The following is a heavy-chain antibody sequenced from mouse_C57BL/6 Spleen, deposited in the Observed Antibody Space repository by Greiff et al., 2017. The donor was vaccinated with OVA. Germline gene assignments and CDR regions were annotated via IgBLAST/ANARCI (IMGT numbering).Heavy chain of an antibody. Sequence: VQLQQSGPELVKPGASVKISCKASGYSFTSYYIHWVKQRPGQGLEWIGWIYPGSGNTKYNEKFKGKATLTADTSSSTAYMQLSSLTSEDSAVYYCARSDYYYGSSYTWFAYWGQGTLVTVSA. J-gene: IGHJ3*01. V-gene: IGHV1-66*01. CDR1: GYSFTSYY. D-gene: IGHD1-1*01. CDR2: IYPGSGNT. CDR3: ARSDYYYGSSYTWFAY.